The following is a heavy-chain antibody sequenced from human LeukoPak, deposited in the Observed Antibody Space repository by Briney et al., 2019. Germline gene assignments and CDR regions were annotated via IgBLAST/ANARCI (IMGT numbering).Heavy chain of an antibody. CDR2: IYTSGST. Sequence: SETLSLTCTVSAGSISSYYWSWIRQPAGKGLEWIGRIYTSGSTNYNPSLKSRVTMSVDTSKNQFSLKLSSVTAADTAVYYCAGASPYSSSWPNWFDPWGQGTLVTVSS. V-gene: IGHV4-4*07. D-gene: IGHD6-13*01. J-gene: IGHJ5*02. CDR1: AGSISSYY. CDR3: AGASPYSSSWPNWFDP.